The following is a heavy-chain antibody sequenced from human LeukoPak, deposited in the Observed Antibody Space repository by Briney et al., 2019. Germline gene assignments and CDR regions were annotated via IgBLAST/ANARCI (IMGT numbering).Heavy chain of an antibody. CDR2: ISDDGSNK. V-gene: IGHV3-30*18. CDR1: GFTFSSYG. D-gene: IGHD1-1*01. CDR3: AKDGDQTGTTYFDY. J-gene: IGHJ4*02. Sequence: GRSLRLSCAASGFTFSSYGMHWVRQTPGKGLEWVAVISDDGSNKYYADSVKGRFTISRDNSKNTLYLQMNSLGAEDTAVYYCAKDGDQTGTTYFDYSGQGTLVTVSS.